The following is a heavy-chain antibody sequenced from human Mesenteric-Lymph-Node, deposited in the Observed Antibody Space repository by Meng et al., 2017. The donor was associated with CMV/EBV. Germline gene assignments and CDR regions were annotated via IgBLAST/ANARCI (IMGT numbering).Heavy chain of an antibody. CDR3: ATGYIGYGMDV. CDR1: GYTFTSYD. D-gene: IGHD5-18*01. CDR2: MNPNSGNT. J-gene: IGHJ6*02. V-gene: IGHV1-8*03. Sequence: SCKASGYTFTSYDINWVRQATGQGLEWMGWMNPNSGNTGYAQKFQGRVTITRNTSISTAYMELSSLRSEDTAVYYCATGYIGYGMDVWGQGTTVTVSS.